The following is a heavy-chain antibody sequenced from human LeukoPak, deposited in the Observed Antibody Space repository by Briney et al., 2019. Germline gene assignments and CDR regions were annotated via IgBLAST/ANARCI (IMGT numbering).Heavy chain of an antibody. CDR2: ISYDGSYK. CDR1: GFTFSSYA. V-gene: IGHV3-30-3*01. Sequence: GGSLRLSCAASGFTFSSYAMHWVRQAPGKGLEWVAVISYDGSYKYHADSVKGRFTISRDNAKNSLYLQMNSLRAEDTAVYYCARDGYSPEGFDYWGQGTLVTVSS. D-gene: IGHD5-24*01. J-gene: IGHJ4*02. CDR3: ARDGYSPEGFDY.